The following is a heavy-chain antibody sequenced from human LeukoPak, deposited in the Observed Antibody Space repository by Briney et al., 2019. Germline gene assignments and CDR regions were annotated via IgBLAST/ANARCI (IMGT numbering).Heavy chain of an antibody. CDR2: IYPGDADI. J-gene: IGHJ4*02. V-gene: IGHV5-51*01. Sequence: GESLKISCWDSGSSFTSYWIGWVRQMPGKGLEWMGIIYPGDADIRYSPSFQGQVTISADKSISTAYLQWSSLRASDTAIYYCAGHLLTPGGSYSFDFWGQGTLVTVSS. CDR3: AGHLLTPGGSYSFDF. CDR1: GSSFTSYW. D-gene: IGHD1-26*01.